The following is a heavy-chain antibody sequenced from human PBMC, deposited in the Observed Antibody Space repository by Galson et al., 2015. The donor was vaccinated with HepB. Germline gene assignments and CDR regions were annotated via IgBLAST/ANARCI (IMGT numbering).Heavy chain of an antibody. D-gene: IGHD3-10*01. CDR2: IYYSGST. Sequence: ETLSLTCTVSGGSISSYYWSWIRQPPGKGLEWIGYIYYSGSTNYNPSLKSRVTISVDTSKNQFSLKLSSVTAADTAVYYCAREGGEGPPWVHFDYWGQGTLVTVSS. V-gene: IGHV4-59*01. J-gene: IGHJ4*02. CDR3: AREGGEGPPWVHFDY. CDR1: GGSISSYY.